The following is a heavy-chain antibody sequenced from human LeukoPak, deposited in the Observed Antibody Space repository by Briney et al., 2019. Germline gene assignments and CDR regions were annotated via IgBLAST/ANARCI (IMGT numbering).Heavy chain of an antibody. J-gene: IGHJ3*02. V-gene: IGHV4-39*07. Sequence: SETLSLTCSVSGRILSSSDYYSGWIRQPPGKGLEWVGSIYYSGSSYYNPSLKSRVTISVDTSKNQFSLKLSSVTAADTAVYYCARAPSSWWAFDIWGQGTMVTVSS. CDR3: ARAPSSWWAFDI. D-gene: IGHD6-13*01. CDR2: IYYSGSS. CDR1: GRILSSSDYY.